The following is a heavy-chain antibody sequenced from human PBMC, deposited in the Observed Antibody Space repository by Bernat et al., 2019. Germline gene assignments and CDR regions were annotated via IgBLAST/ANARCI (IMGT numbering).Heavy chain of an antibody. Sequence: EVQLLESGGGLVQPGGSLRLSCAASGFTFSSYAMSWVRQAPGKGLEWVSAISGSGGSTYYADSVKGRFTISRDNSKNTLYLQMNSLRAGDTAVYYCAKDRGGLYCSSTSCYWGYFDLWGRGTLVTVSS. J-gene: IGHJ2*01. V-gene: IGHV3-23*01. CDR1: GFTFSSYA. CDR2: ISGSGGST. D-gene: IGHD2-2*01. CDR3: AKDRGGLYCSSTSCYWGYFDL.